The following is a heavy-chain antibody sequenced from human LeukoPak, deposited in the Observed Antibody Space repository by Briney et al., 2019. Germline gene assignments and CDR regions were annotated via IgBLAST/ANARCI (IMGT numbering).Heavy chain of an antibody. CDR1: GGSISSYY. CDR3: ARVNRYYDILTGYYDDAFDI. J-gene: IGHJ3*02. CDR2: IYYSGST. D-gene: IGHD3-9*01. Sequence: TSETLSLTCTVSGGSISSYYWSWIRQPPGKGLEWIGYIYYSGSTNYNPSLKSRVTISVDTSKNQFSLKLSSVTAADTAVYYCARVNRYYDILTGYYDDAFDIWGQGTMSPSLQ. V-gene: IGHV4-59*01.